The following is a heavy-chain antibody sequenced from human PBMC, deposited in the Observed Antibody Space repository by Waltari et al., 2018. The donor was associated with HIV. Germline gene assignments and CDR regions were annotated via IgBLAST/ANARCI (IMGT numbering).Heavy chain of an antibody. CDR2: ISWNSGSI. Sequence: EVQLVESGGGLVQPGRSLRLSCAASGFTFDDYAMHWVRQAPGKGLEWVSGISWNSGSIGYADSVKGRFTISRDNAKNSLYLQMNSLRAEDTALYYCAKDGIAAAGTGWYFDLWGRGTLVTVSS. CDR3: AKDGIAAAGTGWYFDL. D-gene: IGHD6-13*01. V-gene: IGHV3-9*01. J-gene: IGHJ2*01. CDR1: GFTFDDYA.